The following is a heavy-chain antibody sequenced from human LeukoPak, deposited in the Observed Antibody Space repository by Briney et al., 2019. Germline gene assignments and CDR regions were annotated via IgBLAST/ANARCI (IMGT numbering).Heavy chain of an antibody. V-gene: IGHV4-59*01. CDR3: ARARMDTIRGYYFDY. Sequence: SETLSLTCTVSGGSISSYYGSWIRQPPGKGLEWIGNIYYSGSTNYNPSLKSRFTISVDTSKNQFSLKLSSVTAADAAVYYCARARMDTIRGYYFDYWGQGTLVTVSS. CDR1: GGSISSYY. D-gene: IGHD5-24*01. CDR2: IYYSGST. J-gene: IGHJ4*02.